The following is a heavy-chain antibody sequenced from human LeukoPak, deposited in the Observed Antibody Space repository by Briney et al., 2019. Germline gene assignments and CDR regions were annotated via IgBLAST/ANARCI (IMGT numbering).Heavy chain of an antibody. D-gene: IGHD1-26*01. CDR1: GFTFSSYA. J-gene: IGHJ4*02. CDR3: AKDRGPASSTTGFDY. CDR2: ISGSGGST. Sequence: GGSLRLSCAASGFTFSSYAVSWVRQAPGKGLEWVSAISGSGGSTYYADSVKGRFTISRDNSKNTLYLQMNSLRAEDTAVYYCAKDRGPASSTTGFDYWGQGTLVTVSS. V-gene: IGHV3-23*01.